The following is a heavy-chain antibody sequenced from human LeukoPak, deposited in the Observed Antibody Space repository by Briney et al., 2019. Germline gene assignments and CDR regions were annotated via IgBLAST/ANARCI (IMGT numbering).Heavy chain of an antibody. Sequence: GGSLRLSCTASGFAFRSYAMAWVHQAPGKGLEGVAAIGSDGDRVHEDSVKGRFTISRDNSKSTLYLQMDNLRAEDTAVYFCAKSAGVATIYFDSWGQGALVTVSS. V-gene: IGHV3-23*01. CDR3: AKSAGVATIYFDS. J-gene: IGHJ4*02. CDR2: IGSDGDR. D-gene: IGHD5-12*01. CDR1: GFAFRSYA.